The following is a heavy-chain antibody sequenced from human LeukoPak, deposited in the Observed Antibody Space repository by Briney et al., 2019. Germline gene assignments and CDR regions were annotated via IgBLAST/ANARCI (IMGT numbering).Heavy chain of an antibody. J-gene: IGHJ4*02. CDR2: IYYSGST. Sequence: SETLSLTCTVSGGSIRSSDYYWGWIRQPPGKGLEWIGYIYYSGSTNYNPSLKSRVTISVDTSKNQFSLKLSSVTAADTAVYYCAREPAWSIAARGDYWGQGTLVTVSS. V-gene: IGHV4-61*05. CDR3: AREPAWSIAARGDY. D-gene: IGHD6-6*01. CDR1: GGSIRSSDYY.